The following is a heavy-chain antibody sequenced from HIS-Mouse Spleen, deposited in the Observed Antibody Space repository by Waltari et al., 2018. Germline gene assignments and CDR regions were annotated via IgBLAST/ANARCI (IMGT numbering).Heavy chain of an antibody. Sequence: QVQLVESGGGVVQPGRSLRLSCAASGSTFSSYGMHWVRQAQGKGLEWVAVISYDGSNKYYADSVKGRFTISRDNSKNTLYLQMNSLRAEDTAVYYCAKDKHHAFDYWGQGTLVTVSS. J-gene: IGHJ4*02. CDR2: ISYDGSNK. CDR3: AKDKHHAFDY. CDR1: GSTFSSYG. V-gene: IGHV3-30*18.